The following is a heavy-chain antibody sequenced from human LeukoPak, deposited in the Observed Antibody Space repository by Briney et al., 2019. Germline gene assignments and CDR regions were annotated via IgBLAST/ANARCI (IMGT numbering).Heavy chain of an antibody. J-gene: IGHJ3*02. CDR2: ISSSSSSI. Sequence: GGSLRLSYAASGFTFRSYSMSWVRQAPGKGLEWVSDISSSSSSIYYADSVKGRFTISRDNTKNSLDLQMNNLRAEDTAVYYCARDSLWAFDIWGQGTMVTVSS. V-gene: IGHV3-48*01. CDR1: GFTFRSYS. CDR3: ARDSLWAFDI. D-gene: IGHD2-21*01.